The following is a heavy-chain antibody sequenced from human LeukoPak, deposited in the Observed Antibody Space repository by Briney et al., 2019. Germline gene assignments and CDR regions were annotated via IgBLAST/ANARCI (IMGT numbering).Heavy chain of an antibody. V-gene: IGHV3-43*01. J-gene: IGHJ4*02. CDR2: ITWDSGTT. CDR1: GFTFDEYT. D-gene: IGHD6-19*01. Sequence: SGGSLRLSCAASGFTFDEYTMHWVRQAPGKGLEWVSLITWDSGTTYYKDSVKGRFTISRDNSKNSLYLQMNSLRTEDTALYYCAKGYSSGWYPFDYWGQGALVTVSS. CDR3: AKGYSSGWYPFDY.